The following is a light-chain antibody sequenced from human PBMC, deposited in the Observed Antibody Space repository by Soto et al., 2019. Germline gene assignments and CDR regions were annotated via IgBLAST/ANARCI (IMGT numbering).Light chain of an antibody. CDR2: AAS. J-gene: IGKJ1*01. V-gene: IGKV1-39*01. CDR3: QQYATSPQM. CDR1: QSIATY. Sequence: IQMTQSPSSLSASVGDRVTITCRASQSIATYLNWYQQKPGKAPKLLIYAASSLQSGVPSWFSGSGSGTDFTLTITRLEPEDFAEYYCQQYATSPQMFGQGTKVDIK.